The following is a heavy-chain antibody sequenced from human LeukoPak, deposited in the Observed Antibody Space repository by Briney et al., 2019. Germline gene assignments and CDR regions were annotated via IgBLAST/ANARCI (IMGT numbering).Heavy chain of an antibody. V-gene: IGHV3-21*01. J-gene: IGHJ4*02. CDR2: ISSSSSYM. CDR3: VRDRALDY. CDR1: GFTFSSYA. Sequence: GGSLRLSCAASGFTFSSYAMNWVRQAPGKGLEWVSSISSSSSYMYSADSVEGRFTISRDNANNSLYLHMNSLRVEDTAVYYCVRDRALDYWGQGTLVTVSS. D-gene: IGHD3-16*02.